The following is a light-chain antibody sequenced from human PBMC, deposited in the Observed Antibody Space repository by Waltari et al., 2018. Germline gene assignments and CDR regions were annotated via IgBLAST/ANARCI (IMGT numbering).Light chain of an antibody. CDR2: FGR. J-gene: IGKJ2*01. CDR3: QQSRQWPRRT. V-gene: IGKV3D-15*01. CDR1: ESVGTD. Sequence: EIVMTQSPVTMSVSPGEGVTLSCTASESVGTDVAWYRHKPGQPPSLLISFGRTRATGVPARISGSGSGTDFSLTISSLESEDFAFYYCQQSRQWPRRTFGQGTKLE.